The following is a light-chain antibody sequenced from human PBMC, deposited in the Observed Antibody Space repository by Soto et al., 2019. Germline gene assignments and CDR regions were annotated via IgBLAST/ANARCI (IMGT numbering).Light chain of an antibody. CDR1: QSISSW. CDR2: DAS. J-gene: IGKJ1*01. CDR3: QQYNSYPWT. V-gene: IGKV1-5*01. Sequence: DIQMTQSPSTLSASVGDRVTITCRASQSISSWLAWYQQKPGKAPKLLIYDASSLESGVPSRFSGCGSGTEFTLTISRLQPDDFATYYCQQYNSYPWTLGQGTKVEIK.